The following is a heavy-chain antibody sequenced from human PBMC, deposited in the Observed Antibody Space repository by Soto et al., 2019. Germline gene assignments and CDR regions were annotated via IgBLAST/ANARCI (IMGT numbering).Heavy chain of an antibody. D-gene: IGHD3-10*01. Sequence: QVQLVESGGGVVQPGRSLRLSCAASGFTFSSYGMHWVRQAPGKGLEWVAVISYDGRNKDYADTVKGRFTISRDNSKNTLYLHMNSVRAEDTALYYCAKWFCRGYYCYYMDVWGKGTTVTVSS. J-gene: IGHJ6*03. CDR1: GFTFSSYG. CDR3: AKWFCRGYYCYYMDV. CDR2: ISYDGRNK. V-gene: IGHV3-30*18.